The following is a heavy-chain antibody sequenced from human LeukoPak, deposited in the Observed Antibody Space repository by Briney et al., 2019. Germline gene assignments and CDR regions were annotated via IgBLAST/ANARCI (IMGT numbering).Heavy chain of an antibody. Sequence: ASVKVSCKASGYTFSGYYIHWVRQAPGQGLEWMGWINPNSGATNYAQKFQGRVTMTRDTSISTAYMELSSLRSDDTAVYYCARIGTMEFIDYWGQGTLVTVSS. J-gene: IGHJ4*02. CDR2: INPNSGAT. D-gene: IGHD3-10*01. V-gene: IGHV1-2*02. CDR1: GYTFSGYY. CDR3: ARIGTMEFIDY.